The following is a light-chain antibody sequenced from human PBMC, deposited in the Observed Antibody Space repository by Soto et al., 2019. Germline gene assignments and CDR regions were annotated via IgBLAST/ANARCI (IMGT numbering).Light chain of an antibody. CDR1: QGIYNY. Sequence: DIHMTQSPSSLSASLGDRVTVTCRASQGIYNYLAWYQQKPGKVPKLLIYAASTLQSGVPSRFSGSGSGTDFTLTISSLQPEDVATYYCQKYDSAPQAFGQGTKVEIK. V-gene: IGKV1-27*01. CDR2: AAS. CDR3: QKYDSAPQA. J-gene: IGKJ1*01.